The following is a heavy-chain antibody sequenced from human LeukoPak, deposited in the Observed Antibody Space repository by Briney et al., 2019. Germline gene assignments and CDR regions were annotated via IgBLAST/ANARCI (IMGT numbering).Heavy chain of an antibody. CDR1: GFTFSSYS. V-gene: IGHV3-21*01. CDR2: ISSSSSYI. D-gene: IGHD2-15*01. J-gene: IGHJ4*02. CDR3: ARDLTGGSSWEY. Sequence: KAGGSLRLSCAASGFTFSSYSMNWVRQAPGRGLEWVSSISSSSSYIYYADSVKGRFTISRDNAKNSLYLQMNSLRAEDTAVYYCARDLTGGSSWEYWGQGTLVTVSS.